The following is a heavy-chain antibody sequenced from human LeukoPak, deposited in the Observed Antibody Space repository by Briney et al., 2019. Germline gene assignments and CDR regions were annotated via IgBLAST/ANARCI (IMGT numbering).Heavy chain of an antibody. V-gene: IGHV3-74*01. J-gene: IGHJ3*02. CDR1: GFTFSSYW. Sequence: GGSLRLSCAASGFTFSSYWMHWVRQAPGKGLVWVSRINSDGSSTSYADSVKGRFTISRDNAKNTLYLQMNSLRAEDTAVYYCARVDSGFDAFDIWGQGTMVTVSS. D-gene: IGHD3/OR15-3a*01. CDR3: ARVDSGFDAFDI. CDR2: INSDGSST.